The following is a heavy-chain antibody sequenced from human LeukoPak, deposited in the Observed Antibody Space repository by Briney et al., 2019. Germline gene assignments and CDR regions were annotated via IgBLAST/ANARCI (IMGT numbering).Heavy chain of an antibody. CDR2: MSPNSGDT. CDR3: ARGPPNWGYDY. J-gene: IGHJ4*02. CDR1: GYTFTSYG. D-gene: IGHD7-27*01. V-gene: IGHV1-8*01. Sequence: GASVKASCKASGYTFTSYGISWVRQAPGQRPEWMGWMSPNSGDTGYAQKFQDRVTMTRNTSISTAYMELSSLRSDDTAVYYCARGPPNWGYDYWGPGTLVTVSS.